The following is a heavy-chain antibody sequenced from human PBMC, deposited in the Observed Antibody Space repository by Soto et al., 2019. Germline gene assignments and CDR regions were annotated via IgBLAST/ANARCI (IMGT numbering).Heavy chain of an antibody. J-gene: IGHJ4*02. Sequence: TSETLSLTCTVSGVPIRSYFWTWIRQPPGKGLEWIGFAYHSADANYTPSLRNRATISTDPAKRQFSLRLSSVTAADTALYYCAGSKNRGVTVDYWCQGALVTVSS. CDR1: GVPIRSYF. CDR2: AYHSADA. CDR3: AGSKNRGVTVDY. D-gene: IGHD3-10*01. V-gene: IGHV4-59*13.